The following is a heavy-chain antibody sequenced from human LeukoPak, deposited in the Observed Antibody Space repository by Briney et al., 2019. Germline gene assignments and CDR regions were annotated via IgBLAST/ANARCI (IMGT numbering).Heavy chain of an antibody. Sequence: GGSLRLSCAASGFTFSDYAMTWVRQAPGKGLEWISVISGSGGSTYYADSMKGRFTISRDSSNNTLYLQVNSLRAEDTAVYYCAKDYSIGGSGSYSWFDPWGQGTLVTVSS. D-gene: IGHD3-10*01. J-gene: IGHJ5*02. V-gene: IGHV3-23*01. CDR2: ISGSGGST. CDR1: GFTFSDYA. CDR3: AKDYSIGGSGSYSWFDP.